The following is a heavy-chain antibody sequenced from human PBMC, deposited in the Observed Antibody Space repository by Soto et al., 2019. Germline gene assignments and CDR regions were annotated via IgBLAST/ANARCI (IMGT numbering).Heavy chain of an antibody. J-gene: IGHJ3*02. V-gene: IGHV3-74*01. CDR2: INGDGSST. CDR3: ARDPILDAFDI. Sequence: GGSLRLSCAASGFTFSNYWMHWVRQAPGKGLVWVSRINGDGSSTSYADAVKGRFTVSRDNAKNTLFLQMNSLRAEDTAVYYCARDPILDAFDIWGQGTMVTVSS. CDR1: GFTFSNYW.